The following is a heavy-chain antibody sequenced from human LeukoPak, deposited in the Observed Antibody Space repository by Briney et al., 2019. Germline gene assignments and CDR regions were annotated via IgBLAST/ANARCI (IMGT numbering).Heavy chain of an antibody. J-gene: IGHJ4*02. V-gene: IGHV3-43*02. CDR3: AKDKSPLYYGYIWGSYRLPFDS. Sequence: PGGSLRLSCAAAGFTFDEYAMHWVRQAPGKGLEWVSLISGDGSNTWYADSVKGRFTISRDNTENSLYLHMNSLGTEDTAFYYCAKDKSPLYYGYIWGSYRLPFDSWGQGTLVTVSS. D-gene: IGHD3-16*02. CDR1: GFTFDEYA. CDR2: ISGDGSNT.